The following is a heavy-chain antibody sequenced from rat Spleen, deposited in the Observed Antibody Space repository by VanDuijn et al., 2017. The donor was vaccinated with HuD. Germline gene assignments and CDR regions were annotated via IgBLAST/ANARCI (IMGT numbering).Heavy chain of an antibody. V-gene: IGHV5-31*01. CDR1: GFTFNDYW. CDR2: ITNTGGST. Sequence: EVQLVESDGGLVQPGRSLRLSCVGSGFTFNDYWMTWVRQAPGKGLEWVASITNTGGSTYYPDSVKGRFTISRDNAKSTLYLQMNSLRSEDTATYYCTRDRIIRGTGVMDAWGQGASVTVSS. J-gene: IGHJ4*01. D-gene: IGHD4-3*01. CDR3: TRDRIIRGTGVMDA.